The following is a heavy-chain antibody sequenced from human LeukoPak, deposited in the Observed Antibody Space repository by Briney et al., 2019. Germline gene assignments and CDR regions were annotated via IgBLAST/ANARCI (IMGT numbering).Heavy chain of an antibody. CDR3: ARGPFGVVIKPPDY. CDR1: GFTFSSYD. Sequence: GGSLRLSCAASGFTFSSYDMTWVRQAPGRGLEWVSSIRPSGDNTYYGDSVKGRFTISRDNAKNSLYLQMNSLRAEDTAVYYCARGPFGVVIKPPDYWGQGTLVTVSS. D-gene: IGHD3-3*01. J-gene: IGHJ4*02. CDR2: IRPSGDNT. V-gene: IGHV3-21*01.